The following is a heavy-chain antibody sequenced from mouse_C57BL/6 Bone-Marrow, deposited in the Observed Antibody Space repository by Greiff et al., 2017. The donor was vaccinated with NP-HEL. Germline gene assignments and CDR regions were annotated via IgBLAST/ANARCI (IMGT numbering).Heavy chain of an antibody. CDR2: IYPGSGNT. CDR3: ARSYGSSLYYFDY. D-gene: IGHD1-1*01. CDR1: GYTFTDYY. J-gene: IGHJ2*01. V-gene: IGHV1-76*01. Sequence: QVQLQQSGAELVRPGASVKLSCKASGYTFTDYYINWVKQRPGQGLEWIARIYPGSGNTYYNEKFKGKATLTAEKSSSTAYMQLSSLTSEDSAVYFCARSYGSSLYYFDYWGQGTTLTVSS.